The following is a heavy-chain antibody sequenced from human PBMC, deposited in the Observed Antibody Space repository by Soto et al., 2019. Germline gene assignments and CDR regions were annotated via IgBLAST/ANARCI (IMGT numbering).Heavy chain of an antibody. CDR1: GDSLRGQS. Sequence: QVQLQQWGAGLLKVSETLSLTCAVVGDSLRGQSWNWIRQSPGKGLEWIGERDQSGGTNYNPFLKSRAIISDDTSKNQFSLTLTSVTAADTAVYYCAREDSNGWSGESLDVWGQGTTVTVSS. CDR3: AREDSNGWSGESLDV. CDR2: RDQSGGT. J-gene: IGHJ6*02. D-gene: IGHD6-19*01. V-gene: IGHV4-34*01.